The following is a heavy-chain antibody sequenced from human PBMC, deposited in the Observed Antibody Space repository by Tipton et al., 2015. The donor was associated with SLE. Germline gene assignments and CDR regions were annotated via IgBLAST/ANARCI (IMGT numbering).Heavy chain of an antibody. D-gene: IGHD6-13*01. CDR1: GGSFSGYY. V-gene: IGHV4-34*01. CDR3: ARRWGSSRSYVDV. Sequence: TLSLTCAVYGGSFSGYYWSWIRQPPGKGLEWIGEINHSGSTNYNPSLKSRVTISVDTSKNQLSLKLSSVTAADTAVYYCARRWGSSRSYVDVWGKGTTVTVSS. CDR2: INHSGST. J-gene: IGHJ6*03.